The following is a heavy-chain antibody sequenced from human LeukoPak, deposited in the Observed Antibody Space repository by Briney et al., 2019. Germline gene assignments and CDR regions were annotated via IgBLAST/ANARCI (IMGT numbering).Heavy chain of an antibody. Sequence: SETLSLTCTASGGSISSHYWSWIRQPPGKGLEWIGYIYYSGSTNYNPSLKSRVTISVDTPKNQFSLKLNSVTAADTAVYYCAREVSSSNAIDIWGQGTMVAVSS. D-gene: IGHD6-6*01. J-gene: IGHJ3*02. CDR3: AREVSSSNAIDI. CDR1: GGSISSHY. V-gene: IGHV4-59*11. CDR2: IYYSGST.